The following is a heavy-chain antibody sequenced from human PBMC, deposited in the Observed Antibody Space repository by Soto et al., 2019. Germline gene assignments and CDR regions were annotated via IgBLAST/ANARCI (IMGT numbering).Heavy chain of an antibody. CDR2: ISSSSSYI. CDR1: GFTCSSYS. Sequence: EVQLVESGGGLVKPGGSLRLSCAASGFTCSSYSMNWVRQGPGKGLEWVSSISSSSSYIYYADSVKGRFTISKDNAKNSLDLQMNSLRAEDTAVDYCARENVDTAMVPGYWGQGTLVTVSS. J-gene: IGHJ4*02. CDR3: ARENVDTAMVPGY. V-gene: IGHV3-21*01. D-gene: IGHD5-18*01.